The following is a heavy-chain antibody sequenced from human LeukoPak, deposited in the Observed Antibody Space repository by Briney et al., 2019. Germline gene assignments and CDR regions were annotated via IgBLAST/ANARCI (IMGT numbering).Heavy chain of an antibody. Sequence: SETLSLTCAVYGGSFSGYYWSWIRQPPGKGLEWIGSIYYSGSTYYNPSLKSRVTISVDTSKNQFSLKLSSVTAVDTAVYYCARVEGSSGWHHYWYFDLWGRGTLVTVSS. D-gene: IGHD6-19*01. J-gene: IGHJ2*01. V-gene: IGHV4-34*01. CDR3: ARVEGSSGWHHYWYFDL. CDR1: GGSFSGYY. CDR2: IYYSGST.